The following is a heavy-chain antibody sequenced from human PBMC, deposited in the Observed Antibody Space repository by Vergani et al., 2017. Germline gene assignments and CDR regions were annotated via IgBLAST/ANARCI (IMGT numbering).Heavy chain of an antibody. Sequence: EVQLVESVGGLVQPGGSLRLSCAASGFTFSSYSMNWVRQAPGKGLEWVSYISSSSNTIYYGDSVKGRFTISRDNAKNSLYLQMNSLRAEDTAVYYCARDSSTSSYWYFDLWGRGTLVTVSS. J-gene: IGHJ2*01. CDR2: ISSSSNTI. V-gene: IGHV3-48*01. CDR1: GFTFSSYS. CDR3: ARDSSTSSYWYFDL. D-gene: IGHD2-2*01.